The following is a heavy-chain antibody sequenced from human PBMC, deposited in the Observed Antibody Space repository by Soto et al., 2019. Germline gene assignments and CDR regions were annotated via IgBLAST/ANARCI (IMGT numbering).Heavy chain of an antibody. D-gene: IGHD2-15*01. CDR2: IYYSGST. V-gene: IGHV4-59*08. J-gene: IGHJ6*03. Sequence: QVQLQESGPGLVKPSETLSLTCTVSGGSISSYYWSWIRQPPGKGLEWIGHIYYSGSTNYNPSLKSRVTISVDTSKNQFSLKLSSVTAADTAVYYCARSALCSGGSCYYYYYMDVWGKGTTVTVSS. CDR1: GGSISSYY. CDR3: ARSALCSGGSCYYYYYMDV.